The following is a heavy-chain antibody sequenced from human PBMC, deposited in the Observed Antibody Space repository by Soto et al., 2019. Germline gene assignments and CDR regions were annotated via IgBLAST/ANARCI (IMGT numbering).Heavy chain of an antibody. J-gene: IGHJ5*01. Sequence: SVKVSCKASGGTFSSYAISWVRQAPGQGLEWMGGIIPIFGTANYAQKFQGRVTITADESTSTAYMELSSLRSEDTAVYYCARGPLYDSRGYFTTWGHGTLVTVSS. CDR2: IIPIFGTA. CDR1: GGTFSSYA. CDR3: ARGPLYDSRGYFTT. D-gene: IGHD3-22*01. V-gene: IGHV1-69*13.